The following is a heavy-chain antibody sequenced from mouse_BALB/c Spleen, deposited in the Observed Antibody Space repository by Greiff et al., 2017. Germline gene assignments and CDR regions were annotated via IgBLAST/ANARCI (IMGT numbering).Heavy chain of an antibody. CDR1: GFTFSSYA. CDR2: ISSGGSYT. CDR3: ARHEGYSFDY. Sequence: EVQLVESGGGLVKPGGSLKLSCAASGFTFSSYAMSWVRQTPEKRLEWVATISSGGSYTYYPDSVKGRFTISRDNAKNTLYLQMSSLRSEDTAMYYCARHEGYSFDYWGQGTTLTVSS. V-gene: IGHV5-9-3*01. D-gene: IGHD2-3*01. J-gene: IGHJ2*01.